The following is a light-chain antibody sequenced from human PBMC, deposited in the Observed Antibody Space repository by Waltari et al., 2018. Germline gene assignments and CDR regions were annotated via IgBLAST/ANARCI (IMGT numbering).Light chain of an antibody. J-gene: IGLJ1*01. V-gene: IGLV2-14*03. CDR1: VSDTGASKY. CDR2: EVT. Sequence: QSALTQPASVSGSPGQSITISCSGIVSDTGASKYVSWYQQQPGKAPKLMIYEVTYRPSGVSDRFSGSKSGNTASLTISGLQAEDEADYFCCTYTSSDTRVFGTGTKVTVL. CDR3: CTYTSSDTRV.